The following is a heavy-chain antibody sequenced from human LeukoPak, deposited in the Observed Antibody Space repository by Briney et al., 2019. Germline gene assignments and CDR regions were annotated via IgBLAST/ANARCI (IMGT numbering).Heavy chain of an antibody. V-gene: IGHV1-46*01. D-gene: IGHD3-10*01. CDR3: ARVAMVRGAGVANWFDP. CDR2: INTRSGNT. Sequence: ASVKVSCKASGYTFTSYHIHWVRQAPGQGLEWMGIINTRSGNTNYAQKFQGSVRLTRDTSTDTVYMEMNSLRFEDTAVYYCARVAMVRGAGVANWFDPWGQGTLVTVSS. CDR1: GYTFTSYH. J-gene: IGHJ5*02.